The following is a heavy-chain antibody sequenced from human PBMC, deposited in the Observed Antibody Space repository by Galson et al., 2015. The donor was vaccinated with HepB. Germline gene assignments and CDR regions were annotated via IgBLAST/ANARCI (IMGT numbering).Heavy chain of an antibody. CDR1: GGSISSYY. CDR3: ARLVRAGRGWFDP. J-gene: IGHJ5*02. Sequence: LSLTCTVSGGSISSYYWSWIRQPPGKGLEWIGYIYYSGSTNYNPSLKSRVTISVDTSKNQFSLKLSSVTVADTAVYYCARLVRAGRGWFDPWGQGTLVTVSS. CDR2: IYYSGST. V-gene: IGHV4-59*08. D-gene: IGHD6-13*01.